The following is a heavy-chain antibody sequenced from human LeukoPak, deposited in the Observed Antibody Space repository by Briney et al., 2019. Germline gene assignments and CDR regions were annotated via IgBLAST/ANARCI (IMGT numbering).Heavy chain of an antibody. V-gene: IGHV3-21*01. CDR3: ARDGTGSDAFDI. CDR2: ISSSSSYI. Sequence: GGSLRLSCAASGFTFSNYSMNWVRQAPGKGLEWVSSISSSSSYIYYADSVKGRFTISRDNAKNSLYLQMNSLRAEDTAVYYCARDGTGSDAFDIWGQGTMVTVSS. CDR1: GFTFSNYS. D-gene: IGHD1-1*01. J-gene: IGHJ3*02.